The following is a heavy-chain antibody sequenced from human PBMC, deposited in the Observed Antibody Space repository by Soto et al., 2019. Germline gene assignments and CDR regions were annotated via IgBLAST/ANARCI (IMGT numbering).Heavy chain of an antibody. CDR3: ARSYSSSWYFDY. V-gene: IGHV4-39*01. CDR1: GGSISSSSYY. D-gene: IGHD6-13*01. CDR2: IYYSGST. J-gene: IGHJ4*02. Sequence: QLQLQESGPGLVKPSETLSLTCTVSGGSISSSSYYWGWIRQPPGKGLEWIGSIYYSGSTYYNPSLKSRVTIYVDTSKNQFSLKLSSVTAADTAVYYCARSYSSSWYFDYWGQGTLVTVSS.